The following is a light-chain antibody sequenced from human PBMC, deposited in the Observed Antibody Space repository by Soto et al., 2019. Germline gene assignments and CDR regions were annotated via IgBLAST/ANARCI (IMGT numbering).Light chain of an antibody. CDR3: QSYDSSLSGSYV. CDR1: SSNIGAGYD. CDR2: GNS. J-gene: IGLJ1*01. Sequence: QSVLTQPPSVSGAPVQRVTISCTGSSSNIGAGYDVHWYQQLPGTAPKLLIYGNSNRPSGVPDRFSGSKSGTSASLAITGLQAEDEADYYCQSYDSSLSGSYVFGTGTKVTV. V-gene: IGLV1-40*01.